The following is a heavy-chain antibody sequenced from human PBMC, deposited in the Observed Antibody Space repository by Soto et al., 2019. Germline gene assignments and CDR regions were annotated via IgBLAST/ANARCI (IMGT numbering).Heavy chain of an antibody. J-gene: IGHJ6*02. V-gene: IGHV6-1*01. D-gene: IGHD1-1*01. CDR1: GDSVSSNSAA. CDR2: TYYRSKWYN. Sequence: SQTLSLTCAISGDSVSSNSAAWNWIRQSPSRGLEWLGRTYYRSKWYNDYAVSVKSRITINPDTSKNQFSLQLNSVTPEDTAVYYCARVGGNWDKYYYGMDVWGQGTTVTVSS. CDR3: ARVGGNWDKYYYGMDV.